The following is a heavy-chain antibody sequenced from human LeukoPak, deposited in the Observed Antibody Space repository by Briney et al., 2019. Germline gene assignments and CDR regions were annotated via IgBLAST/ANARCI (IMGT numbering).Heavy chain of an antibody. J-gene: IGHJ4*02. CDR1: GGSIRSYY. Sequence: PSETLSLTCAVSGGSIRSYYWSWIRQPPGKGLEWIGYIDDSGSTNYNPSLRSRVTISVDTSNNHFSLRLGSVTAADTAVYYCARAGYYDTSGYYPVIDYWGQGTLVTVSP. CDR2: IDDSGST. V-gene: IGHV4-59*01. D-gene: IGHD3-22*01. CDR3: ARAGYYDTSGYYPVIDY.